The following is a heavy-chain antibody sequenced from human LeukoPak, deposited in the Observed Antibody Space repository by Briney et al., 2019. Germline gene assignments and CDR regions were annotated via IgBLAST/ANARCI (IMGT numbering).Heavy chain of an antibody. D-gene: IGHD6-13*01. Sequence: SETLSLTCAVYGGSFSGYYWSWIRQPPGKGLEWIGEINHSGSTNYNPSLKSRVTISVDTSKNQFSLKLSSVTAADTAVYCARGWFSSSWYSFFDYWGQGTLVTVSS. CDR3: ARGWFSSSWYSFFDY. CDR1: GGSFSGYY. J-gene: IGHJ4*02. CDR2: INHSGST. V-gene: IGHV4-34*01.